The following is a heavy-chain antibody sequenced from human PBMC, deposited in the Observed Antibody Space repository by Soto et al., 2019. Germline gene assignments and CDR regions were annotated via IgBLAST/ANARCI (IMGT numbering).Heavy chain of an antibody. CDR2: ISSSSSYI. CDR1: GFTFSSYS. CDR3: ARARSAGAYYGMDV. D-gene: IGHD1-26*01. J-gene: IGHJ6*02. V-gene: IGHV3-21*01. Sequence: GGSLRLSCAASGFTFSSYSMNWVRQAPGKGLEWVSSISSSSSYIYYADSVKGRFTISRDNAKNSLYLQMNSLRAEDTAVYYCARARSAGAYYGMDVWGQGTTVTVSS.